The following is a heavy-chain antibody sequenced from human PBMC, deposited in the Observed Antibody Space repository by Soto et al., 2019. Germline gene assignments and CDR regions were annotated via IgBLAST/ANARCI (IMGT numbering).Heavy chain of an antibody. CDR2: INPNSGGT. V-gene: IGHV1-2*04. CDR3: ARDRYSGYDGSQNYYYYYMDV. Sequence: GVSVKVSCKASGYTFTGYYMHCARQAPGQGLEWMGWINPNSGGTNYAQKFQGWVTMTRDTSISTAYMELSRLRSDDTAVYYCARDRYSGYDGSQNYYYYYMDVWGKGTTVTVSS. J-gene: IGHJ6*03. D-gene: IGHD5-12*01. CDR1: GYTFTGYY.